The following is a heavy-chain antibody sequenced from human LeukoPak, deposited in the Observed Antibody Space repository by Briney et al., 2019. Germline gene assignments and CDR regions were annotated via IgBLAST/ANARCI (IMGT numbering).Heavy chain of an antibody. D-gene: IGHD1-1*01. CDR3: ASYGAGTTPTGYFDY. V-gene: IGHV4-59*01. Sequence: SETLSLTCTVSGGSISSYYWSWIRQPPGKGLEWIGYIYYSGSTNYNPSLKSRVTISVDTSKSQFSLKLSSVTAADTAVYYCASYGAGTTPTGYFDYWGQGTLVTVSS. J-gene: IGHJ4*02. CDR2: IYYSGST. CDR1: GGSISSYY.